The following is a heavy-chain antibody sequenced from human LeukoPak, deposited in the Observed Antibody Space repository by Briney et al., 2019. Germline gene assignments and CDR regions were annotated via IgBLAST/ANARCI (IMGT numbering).Heavy chain of an antibody. D-gene: IGHD3-16*01. Sequence: SQTLSLTCAISGDSVSSNSVAWNWIRQSPSRGLEWLGRTYYRSKWYNDYAVSVKSRITINPDTSKNQFSLQLNSVTPEDTAVYYCAKGGEILDDAFDIWGQGTMVTVSS. CDR3: AKGGEILDDAFDI. CDR2: TYYRSKWYN. J-gene: IGHJ3*02. V-gene: IGHV6-1*01. CDR1: GDSVSSNSVA.